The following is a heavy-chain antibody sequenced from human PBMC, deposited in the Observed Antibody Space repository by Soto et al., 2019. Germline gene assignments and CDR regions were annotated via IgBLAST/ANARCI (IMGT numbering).Heavy chain of an antibody. CDR2: IGTLSDT. D-gene: IGHD3-10*01. J-gene: IGHJ5*02. V-gene: IGHV3-13*01. Sequence: LRLSCAGSGFAFSTFDIHWVRQAPGKGLEWVSGIGTLSDTFYAASVQGRFTISRQNAKNSVYLQMNSLRAGDTAFYYCARGRSFSYDSTPPPMFDPWGQGALVTVSS. CDR3: ARGRSFSYDSTPPPMFDP. CDR1: GFAFSTFD.